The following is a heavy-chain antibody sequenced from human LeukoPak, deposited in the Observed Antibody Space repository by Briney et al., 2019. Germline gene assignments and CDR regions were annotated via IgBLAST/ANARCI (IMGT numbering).Heavy chain of an antibody. J-gene: IGHJ4*02. CDR1: GYIFTGYY. CDR2: INPNSGGT. V-gene: IGHV1-2*02. D-gene: IGHD5/OR15-5a*01. Sequence: ASVKVSCKASGYIFTGYYMHWVRQAPGQGLEWMGWINPNSGGTNYAQKFQGRVTMTRDTSISTAYMELSRLRSDDTAVYYCATEDTVSEGVFDYWGQGTLVTVSS. CDR3: ATEDTVSEGVFDY.